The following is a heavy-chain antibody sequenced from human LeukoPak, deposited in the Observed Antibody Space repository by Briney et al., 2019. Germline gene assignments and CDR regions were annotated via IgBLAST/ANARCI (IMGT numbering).Heavy chain of an antibody. V-gene: IGHV3-21*01. CDR3: ARGGEQYYYDSSGYYTSDY. J-gene: IGHJ4*02. Sequence: PGGSLRLSCAASGFTFSSYSMNWVRQAPGKGLEWVSSISRGSNYIYYADSVKGRFTISRDNAKNSLYLQMNSLRAEDTAVYYCARGGEQYYYDSSGYYTSDYRGQGTLVTVSS. CDR2: ISRGSNYI. D-gene: IGHD3-22*01. CDR1: GFTFSSYS.